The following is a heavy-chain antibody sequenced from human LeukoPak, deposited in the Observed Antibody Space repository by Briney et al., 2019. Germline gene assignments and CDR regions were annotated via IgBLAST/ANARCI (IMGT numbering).Heavy chain of an antibody. V-gene: IGHV3-64*01. J-gene: IGHJ2*01. D-gene: IGHD2-21*02. CDR1: GFTFSSSA. Sequence: NPGGSLRLSCAASGFTFSSSAMHWVRQAPGKGLEYVSAISGNGGRTYYANSVKGRFTISRDNSKNTVFLQMGSLRTEDMAVYYCARGEPDCAGDCPYWYLDLWGRGTLVTVSS. CDR3: ARGEPDCAGDCPYWYLDL. CDR2: ISGNGGRT.